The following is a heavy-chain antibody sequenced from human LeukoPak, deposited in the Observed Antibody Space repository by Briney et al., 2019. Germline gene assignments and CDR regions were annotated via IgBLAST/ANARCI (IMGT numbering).Heavy chain of an antibody. Sequence: PSETLSLTCAVSGGSISSSNWRSWVHQPPGKGLEWIGEIYHSGSTNYNPSLKSRVTISVDTSKNQFSLKLSSVTAADTAVYYCARLYYYDSSGYLHWGQGTLVTVSS. V-gene: IGHV4-4*02. CDR1: GGSISSSNW. CDR3: ARLYYYDSSGYLH. D-gene: IGHD3-22*01. J-gene: IGHJ4*02. CDR2: IYHSGST.